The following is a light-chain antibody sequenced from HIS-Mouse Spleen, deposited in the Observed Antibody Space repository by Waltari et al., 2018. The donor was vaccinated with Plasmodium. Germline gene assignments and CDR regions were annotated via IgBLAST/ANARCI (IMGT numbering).Light chain of an antibody. V-gene: IGKV1-39*01. Sequence: DIQMTQSPSSLSASVGDRVTITCRASQSISNYFNWYQQKPGKAPKFLIDAASTLQRGVPSRFSGSGAGTDFTLTISNLQPEDFATYYSQQSYSTWTFGQGTKVEIK. J-gene: IGKJ1*01. CDR3: QQSYSTWT. CDR2: AAS. CDR1: QSISNY.